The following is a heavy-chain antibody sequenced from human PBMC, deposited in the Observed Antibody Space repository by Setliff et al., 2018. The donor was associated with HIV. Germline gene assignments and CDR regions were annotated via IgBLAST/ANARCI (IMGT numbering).Heavy chain of an antibody. J-gene: IGHJ6*03. V-gene: IGHV4-61*02. CDR2: IYTSGST. D-gene: IGHD3-22*01. CDR1: GGSISSGSYY. CDR3: ARETYYYDNPQYYYYYMDV. Sequence: SETLSLTCTVSGGSISSGSYYWSWIRQPAGKGLEWIGRIYTSGSTNYKPSLKSRVTISVDTSKNQFSLKLRSVTAADTAVYYCARETYYYDNPQYYYYYMDVWGKGTTVTVS.